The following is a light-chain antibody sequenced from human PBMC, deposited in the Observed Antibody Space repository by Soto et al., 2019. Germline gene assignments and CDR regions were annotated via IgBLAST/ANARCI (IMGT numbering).Light chain of an antibody. CDR2: GAS. Sequence: EIVMTQSPATLSVSPGERATLSCRASQSISGTVDWYQQKPGQPPRLLIYGASTRATGIPARFSGGGSATELSLTISSLQSEDFAVYFCQKYKDWPPTFGPGTKVEMK. CDR1: QSISGT. J-gene: IGKJ1*01. CDR3: QKYKDWPPT. V-gene: IGKV3-15*01.